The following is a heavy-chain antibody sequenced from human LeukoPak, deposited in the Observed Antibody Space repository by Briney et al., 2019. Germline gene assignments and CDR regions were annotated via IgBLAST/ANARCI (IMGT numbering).Heavy chain of an antibody. CDR2: ISGSGGST. CDR3: AKDLISVLLWFGELSLFDY. CDR1: GFTFSSYA. J-gene: IGHJ4*02. Sequence: GGSLRLSCAASGFTFSSYAMSWVRQAPGKGLEWVSAISGSGGSTYYADSVKGRFTISRDNSKNTLYLQMNSLRAEDTAVYYCAKDLISVLLWFGELSLFDYWGRGTLVTVSS. V-gene: IGHV3-23*01. D-gene: IGHD3-10*01.